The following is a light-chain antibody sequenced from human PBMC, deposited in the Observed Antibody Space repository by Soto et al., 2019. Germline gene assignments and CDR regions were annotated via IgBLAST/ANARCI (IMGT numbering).Light chain of an antibody. Sequence: DIQMTQSPSTVSASVGDRVTITCRASQNINIWLAWYQQKPGKAPKLLILKASSLESGVPSRFSGSGSGTEFTLTISSLQPDDLATYYCQQYNNYFWAFGQGTRVEIK. CDR1: QNINIW. CDR3: QQYNNYFWA. CDR2: KAS. J-gene: IGKJ1*01. V-gene: IGKV1-5*03.